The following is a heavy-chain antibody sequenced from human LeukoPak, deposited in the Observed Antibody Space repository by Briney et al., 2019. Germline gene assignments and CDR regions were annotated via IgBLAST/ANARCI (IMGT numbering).Heavy chain of an antibody. CDR3: AKDLATKYTLDY. CDR1: GFTFRSYG. D-gene: IGHD6-6*01. CDR2: ISYDGSDK. Sequence: PGGFLRLSCAASGFTFRSYGIHWVRQAPGKGLEWVALISYDGSDKFFADSVRGRFTISRDNSKNTLYLQMNSLRAEDTAVYYCAKDLATKYTLDYWGQGTLVTVSS. V-gene: IGHV3-30*18. J-gene: IGHJ4*02.